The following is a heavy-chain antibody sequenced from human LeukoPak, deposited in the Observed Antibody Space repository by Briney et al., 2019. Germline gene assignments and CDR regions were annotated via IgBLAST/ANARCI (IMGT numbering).Heavy chain of an antibody. CDR3: ARDKGDYDTSGSLFVF. Sequence: GGSLRLSCVVSGFTFSDYAMSWVRQAPRKGLEWVANIKQDGSEKYYVDSVKGRFTISRDNAKNSLYLQMNSLRAEDTAVYYCARDKGDYDTSGSLFVFGGQGTLVTVSS. V-gene: IGHV3-7*03. CDR2: IKQDGSEK. D-gene: IGHD3-22*01. CDR1: GFTFSDYA. J-gene: IGHJ4*02.